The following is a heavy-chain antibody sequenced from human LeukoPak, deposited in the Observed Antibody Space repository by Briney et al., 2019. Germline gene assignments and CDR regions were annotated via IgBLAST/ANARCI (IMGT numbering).Heavy chain of an antibody. CDR2: IWYDGSNK. CDR3: AREGEDYYDSSGPFDY. D-gene: IGHD3-22*01. CDR1: GFTFSSYG. Sequence: GGSLRLSCAASGFTFSSYGMHWVRQAPGKGLEWVAAIWYDGSNKYYADSVKGRFTISRDNSKNTLYLQMNSLRAEDTAVYYCAREGEDYYDSSGPFDYWGQGTLVTVSS. V-gene: IGHV3-33*01. J-gene: IGHJ4*02.